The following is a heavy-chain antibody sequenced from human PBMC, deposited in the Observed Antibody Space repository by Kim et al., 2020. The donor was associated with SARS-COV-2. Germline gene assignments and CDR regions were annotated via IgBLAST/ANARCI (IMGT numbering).Heavy chain of an antibody. J-gene: IGHJ6*02. V-gene: IGHV4-31*03. CDR1: GGSISSGGYY. D-gene: IGHD2-2*01. CDR3: ASDGKGYCSSTSCYGGLFMDV. Sequence: SETLSLTCTVSGGSISSGGYYWSWIRQHPGKGLEWIGYIYYSGSTYYNPSLKSRVTISVDTSKNQFSLKLSSVTAADTAVYYCASDGKGYCSSTSCYGGLFMDVWGQGTTVTVSS. CDR2: IYYSGST.